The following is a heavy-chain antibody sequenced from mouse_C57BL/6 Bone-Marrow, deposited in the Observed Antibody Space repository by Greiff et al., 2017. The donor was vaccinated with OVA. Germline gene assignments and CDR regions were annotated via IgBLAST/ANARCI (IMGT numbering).Heavy chain of an antibody. Sequence: VQRVESGAELVRPGTSVKMSCKASGYTFTNYWIGWAKQRPGHGLEWIGDIYPGGGYTNYNEKFKGKATLTADKSSSTAYMQFSSLTSEDSAIYYCARDAFAYWGQGTLVTVSA. V-gene: IGHV1-63*01. CDR2: IYPGGGYT. CDR1: GYTFTNYW. J-gene: IGHJ3*01. CDR3: ARDAFAY.